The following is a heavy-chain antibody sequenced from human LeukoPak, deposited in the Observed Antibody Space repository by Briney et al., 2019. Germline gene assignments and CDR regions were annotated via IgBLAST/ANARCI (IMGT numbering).Heavy chain of an antibody. J-gene: IGHJ4*02. CDR3: ARAESVDCGGVCYFDY. V-gene: IGHV3-48*02. CDR2: ISSSSSTI. D-gene: IGHD2-21*02. CDR1: GFTFSSYS. Sequence: GGSLRLSCAASGFTFSSYSMNWVRQAPGKGLEWVSYISSSSSTIYYADSVEGRFTISRDNAKNSLYLQMNSLRDEDTAVYYCARAESVDCGGVCYFDYWGQGTLVTVSS.